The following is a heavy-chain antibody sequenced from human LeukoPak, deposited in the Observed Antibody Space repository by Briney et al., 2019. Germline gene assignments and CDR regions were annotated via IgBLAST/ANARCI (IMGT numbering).Heavy chain of an antibody. Sequence: GGSLRLSCPASGFTFNTYTMNWVRQAPGKGLEWVSSITGSGSYIYYADSVRGRFTISRDNANNSVYLQMDSLRAEDTAMYYCARYLGYSGSYYDYWGQGTLVTVSS. D-gene: IGHD1-26*01. J-gene: IGHJ4*02. CDR3: ARYLGYSGSYYDY. CDR1: GFTFNTYT. CDR2: ITGSGSYI. V-gene: IGHV3-21*01.